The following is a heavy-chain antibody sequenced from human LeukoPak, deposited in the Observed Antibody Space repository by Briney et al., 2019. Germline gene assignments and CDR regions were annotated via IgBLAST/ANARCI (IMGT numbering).Heavy chain of an antibody. Sequence: RASVKVSCKASGYTFTNYYMHWVRQAPGQGLEWMGVIDPSAGSTTYAQKFQGRVTMTRDTATSTVYMELSSLRSDDTAVYYCARAHYASSNIKVPFDVWGKGTTVTVSS. V-gene: IGHV1-46*01. CDR1: GYTFTNYY. J-gene: IGHJ6*04. CDR3: ARAHYASSNIKVPFDV. CDR2: IDPSAGST. D-gene: IGHD3-22*01.